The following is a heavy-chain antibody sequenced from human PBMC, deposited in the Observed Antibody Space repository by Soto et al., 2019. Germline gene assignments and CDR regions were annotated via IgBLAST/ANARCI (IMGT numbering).Heavy chain of an antibody. Sequence: QFQLVQSGAEVKKPGSSVKVSCKASGGTFSSYTISWVRQAPGQGLEWMGRIIPILGIANYAQKFQGRVTITADKSTSTAYMELSSLRSEDTAVYYCAREGDCSSTSCYHYYYYYYMDVWGKGTTVTVSS. J-gene: IGHJ6*03. CDR1: GGTFSSYT. CDR2: IIPILGIA. D-gene: IGHD2-2*01. CDR3: AREGDCSSTSCYHYYYYYYMDV. V-gene: IGHV1-69*08.